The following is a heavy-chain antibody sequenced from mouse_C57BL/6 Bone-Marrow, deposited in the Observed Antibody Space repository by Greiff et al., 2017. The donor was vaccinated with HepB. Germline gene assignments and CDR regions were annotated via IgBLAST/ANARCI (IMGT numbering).Heavy chain of an antibody. Sequence: AASGVDFSSSWMSWVRRAPGKGLEWIGEINPDSSTINYAPSLKDKFIISRDNAKNTLYLQMSKVRSEDTALYYCARRSTVVAGDYFDYWGQGTTLTVSS. V-gene: IGHV4-1*01. CDR3: ARRSTVVAGDYFDY. D-gene: IGHD1-1*01. CDR2: INPDSSTI. J-gene: IGHJ2*01. CDR1: GVDFSSSW.